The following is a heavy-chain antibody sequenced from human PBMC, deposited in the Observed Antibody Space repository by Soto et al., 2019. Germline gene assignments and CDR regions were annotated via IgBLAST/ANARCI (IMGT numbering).Heavy chain of an antibody. D-gene: IGHD6-13*01. V-gene: IGHV3-15*01. CDR2: IQTNTDAGTT. CDR3: TTGDSSTWYGHYYFDY. CDR1: GFTFAHAW. J-gene: IGHJ4*02. Sequence: EVQLVESGGGLVKPGGSLRLSCAASGFTFAHAWMTWVRQAPGKGLEWVGRIQTNTDAGTTDYAAPVKGRFSISRDDSKHTLFLQMNSLKPEDSAVYYCTTGDSSTWYGHYYFDYWGQGTVVSVSS.